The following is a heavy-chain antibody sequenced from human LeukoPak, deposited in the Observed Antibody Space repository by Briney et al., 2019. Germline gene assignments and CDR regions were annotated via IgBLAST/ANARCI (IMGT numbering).Heavy chain of an antibody. J-gene: IGHJ6*02. CDR3: ARDPSYYDFWSGYPSHYYGMDV. D-gene: IGHD3-3*01. CDR2: IWYDGSNK. V-gene: IGHV3-33*01. CDR1: GFTFSSYG. Sequence: PGGSLRLSCAASGFTFSSYGMHWVRQAPGKGLEWVAVIWYDGSNKYYADSVKGRFTISRDNSKNTLYLQMSSLRAEDTAVYYCARDPSYYDFWSGYPSHYYGMDVWGQGTTVTVSS.